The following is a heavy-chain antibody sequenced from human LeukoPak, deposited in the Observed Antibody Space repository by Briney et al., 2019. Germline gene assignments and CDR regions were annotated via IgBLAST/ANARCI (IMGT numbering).Heavy chain of an antibody. CDR1: GYTFTSYD. D-gene: IGHD5-24*01. J-gene: IGHJ5*02. Sequence: GASVKVSCKASGYTFTSYDINWVRQAPGQGLEWMGIINPSGGSTSYAQRFQGRVTMTRDTSTSTVYMELSSLRSEDTAVYYCARDREPITSFDPWGQGTLVTVSS. V-gene: IGHV1-46*01. CDR3: ARDREPITSFDP. CDR2: INPSGGST.